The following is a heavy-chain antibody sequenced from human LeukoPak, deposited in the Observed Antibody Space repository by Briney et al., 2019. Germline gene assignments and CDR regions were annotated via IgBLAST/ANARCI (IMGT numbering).Heavy chain of an antibody. D-gene: IGHD3-10*01. V-gene: IGHV4-38-2*02. Sequence: SETLSLTCTVSGYSISSGYYWGWIRQPPGKGLEWIGSIYHSGSTYYNPSLKSRVTISVDTSKNQFSLKLSSVTAADTAVYYCARVLSGTPSSYYYYMDVWGKGTTVTISS. CDR3: ARVLSGTPSSYYYYMDV. J-gene: IGHJ6*03. CDR2: IYHSGST. CDR1: GYSISSGYY.